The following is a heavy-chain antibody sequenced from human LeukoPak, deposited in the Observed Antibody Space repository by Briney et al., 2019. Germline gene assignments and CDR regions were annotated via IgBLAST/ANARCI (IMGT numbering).Heavy chain of an antibody. CDR3: ARGVGRITMVRGSYYFDY. V-gene: IGHV1-8*01. J-gene: IGHJ4*02. Sequence: ASVKVSCKASGYTFTSYDINWVRQATGQGLEWMGWMNPNSGNTGYAQKFQGRVTTTRNTSISTAYMELSSLRSEDTAVYYCARGVGRITMVRGSYYFDYWGQGTLVTVSS. CDR2: MNPNSGNT. D-gene: IGHD3-10*01. CDR1: GYTFTSYD.